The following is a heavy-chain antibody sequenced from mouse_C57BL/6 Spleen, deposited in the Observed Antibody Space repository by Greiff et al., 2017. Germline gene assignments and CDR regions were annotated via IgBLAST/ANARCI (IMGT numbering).Heavy chain of an antibody. J-gene: IGHJ3*01. V-gene: IGHV1-82*01. CDR2: IYPGDGDT. Sequence: VQLQQSGPELVKPGASVKISCKASGYAFSSSWMNWVKQRPGKGLEWIGRIYPGDGDTNYNGKFKGKATLTADKSSSTAYMQLSSLTSEDSAVYFCARPDDYPFAYWGQGTLVTVSA. CDR3: ARPDDYPFAY. D-gene: IGHD2-4*01. CDR1: GYAFSSSW.